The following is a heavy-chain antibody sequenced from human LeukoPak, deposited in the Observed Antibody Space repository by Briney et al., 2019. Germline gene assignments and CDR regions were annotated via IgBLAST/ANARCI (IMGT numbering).Heavy chain of an antibody. J-gene: IGHJ1*01. D-gene: IGHD3-22*01. CDR1: GDSVSRSDSY. Sequence: KSSETLSLTCSVSGDSVSRSDSYWDWIRQPPGVGLEWIGTIYYSGRTYYSPSLKSRVTTSVDPSNNQFSLNLRSVTAADTALYYCARRRYYDGSGYLEWGQGTLLSVSS. V-gene: IGHV4-39*01. CDR3: ARRRYYDGSGYLE. CDR2: IYYSGRT.